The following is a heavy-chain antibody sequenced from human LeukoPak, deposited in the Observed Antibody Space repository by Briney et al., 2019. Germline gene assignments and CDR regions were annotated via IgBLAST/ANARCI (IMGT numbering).Heavy chain of an antibody. CDR2: ISGSGSST. J-gene: IGHJ4*02. CDR3: AKDIKGYSSSSLFLA. D-gene: IGHD6-6*01. V-gene: IGHV3-23*01. CDR1: GFTFSNYA. Sequence: GGSLKLSCAASGFTFSNYAMSWVRQAPGKGLEWVSSISGSGSSTFYADSVKGRFTISRDNSKNTLYLQMNSLRAEDTAVYYCAKDIKGYSSSSLFLAWGQGTLVTVSS.